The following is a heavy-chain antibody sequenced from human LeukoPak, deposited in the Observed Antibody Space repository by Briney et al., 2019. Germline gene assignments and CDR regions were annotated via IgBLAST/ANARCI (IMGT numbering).Heavy chain of an antibody. D-gene: IGHD3-22*01. J-gene: IGHJ3*02. Sequence: RASVKVSCKASGYTFTSYDINWVRQATGQGLGWMGWMNPNSGNTGYAQKFQGRVTITRNTSISTAYMELSSLRSEDTAVYYCAIYDSSPRDAFDIWGQGTVVTVSS. CDR3: AIYDSSPRDAFDI. V-gene: IGHV1-8*03. CDR2: MNPNSGNT. CDR1: GYTFTSYD.